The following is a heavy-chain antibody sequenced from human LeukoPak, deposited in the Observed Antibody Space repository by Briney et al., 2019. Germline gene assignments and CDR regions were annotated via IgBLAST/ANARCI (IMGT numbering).Heavy chain of an antibody. CDR1: GGSFSGHY. J-gene: IGHJ1*01. CDR3: ARRRYYDGSGYLE. Sequence: SETLSLTCAVYGGSFSGHYWSWIRQPPGKGLEWIGTIYYSGRTYYSPSLKSRVTMSVDPSNNQFSLNLRSVTAADTALSYCARRRYYDGSGYLEWGQGTLLSVSS. D-gene: IGHD3-22*01. CDR2: IYYSGRT. V-gene: IGHV4-34*01.